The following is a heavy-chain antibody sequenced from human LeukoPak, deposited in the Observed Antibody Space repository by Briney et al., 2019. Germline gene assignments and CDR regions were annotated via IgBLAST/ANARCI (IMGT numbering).Heavy chain of an antibody. Sequence: SVKVSCKASGGTFSSYAISWVRQAPGQGLEWMGGIIPIFGTANYAQKFQGRVTITADESTSTAYMELSSLRSEDTAVYYCARVGGYGDPHYGMDVWGQGTTVTVSS. V-gene: IGHV1-69*13. D-gene: IGHD4-17*01. J-gene: IGHJ6*02. CDR1: GGTFSSYA. CDR2: IIPIFGTA. CDR3: ARVGGYGDPHYGMDV.